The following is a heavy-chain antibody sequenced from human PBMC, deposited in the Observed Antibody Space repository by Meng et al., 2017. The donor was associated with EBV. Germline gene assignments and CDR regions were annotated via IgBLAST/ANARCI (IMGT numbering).Heavy chain of an antibody. Sequence: QGQLQQWGEGLLKPSETLSLTCAVYGGSFSGYYWSWIRQPPGKGLEWIGEINHSGSTNYNPSLKSRVTISVDTSKNQFSLKLSSVTAADTAVYYCAGSYGGVLNYWGQGTLVTVSS. CDR3: AGSYGGVLNY. CDR2: INHSGST. D-gene: IGHD4-23*01. CDR1: GGSFSGYY. J-gene: IGHJ4*02. V-gene: IGHV4-34*01.